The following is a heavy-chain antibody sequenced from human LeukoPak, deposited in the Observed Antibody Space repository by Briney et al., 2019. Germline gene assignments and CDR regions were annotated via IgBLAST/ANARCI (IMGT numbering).Heavy chain of an antibody. J-gene: IGHJ6*03. CDR2: IRYDGSNK. V-gene: IGHV3-30*02. CDR1: GLTFNNYW. Sequence: GGSLRLSCAASGLTFNNYWMHWVRQAPGKGLEWVAFIRYDGSNKYYADSVKGRFTISRDNSKNTLYLQMNSLRAEDTAVYYCAKIGRSYDFWTGYYEEEVDYMDVWGKGTTVTVSS. CDR3: AKIGRSYDFWTGYYEEEVDYMDV. D-gene: IGHD3-3*01.